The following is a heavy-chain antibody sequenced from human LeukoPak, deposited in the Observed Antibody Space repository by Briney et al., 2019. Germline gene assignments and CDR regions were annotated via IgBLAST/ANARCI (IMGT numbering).Heavy chain of an antibody. CDR2: IYYSGST. V-gene: IGHV4-39*01. D-gene: IGHD4-17*01. Sequence: SETLSLTCTVSGGSINSSSYYWGWIRQPPGNGLEWIGSIYYSGSTYYNPSLKSRVTISVDTSKNQFSLKLSSVTAADTAVYYCARLSMTTVTRGLDYWGQGTLVTVSS. CDR3: ARLSMTTVTRGLDY. J-gene: IGHJ4*02. CDR1: GGSINSSSYY.